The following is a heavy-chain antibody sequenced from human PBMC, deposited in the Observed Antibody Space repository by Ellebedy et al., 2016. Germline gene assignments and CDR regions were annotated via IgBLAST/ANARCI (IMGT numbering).Heavy chain of an antibody. V-gene: IGHV3-7*01. CDR3: VSQIALGY. J-gene: IGHJ4*02. CDR1: GFSISSHW. CDR2: INEDGSEK. Sequence: GESLKISXAASGFSISSHWMTWVRQAPGKGLEWVANINEDGSEKNFVDSVKGRFTISRDNAKNTLYLQMNSLRAEDTAVYYCVSQIALGYWGQGTLVTVSS. D-gene: IGHD3-22*01.